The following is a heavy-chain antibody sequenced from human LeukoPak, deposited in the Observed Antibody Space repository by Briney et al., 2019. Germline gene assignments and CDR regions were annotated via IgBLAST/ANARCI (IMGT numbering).Heavy chain of an antibody. D-gene: IGHD2-21*01. J-gene: IGHJ4*02. Sequence: PGRSLRLSCAASGFTFSSYAMHWVRQAPGKGLEWVAVISYDGSNKYYADSVKGRFTISRDISKNTLYLQMNNLRADDTAVYYCAAPPHKWGQGTLVTVSS. V-gene: IGHV3-30*04. CDR1: GFTFSSYA. CDR3: AAPPHK. CDR2: ISYDGSNK.